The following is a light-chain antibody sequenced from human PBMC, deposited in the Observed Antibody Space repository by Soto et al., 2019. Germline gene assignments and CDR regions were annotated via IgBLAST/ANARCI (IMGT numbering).Light chain of an antibody. CDR1: SSDVGGYNY. CDR3: SSYTSSSTLVYV. CDR2: EVS. Sequence: QSVLTQPASVSGSPGQSITISCTGTSSDVGGYNYVSWYQHHPGKAPKLMIFEVSNRPSGVSNRFSGSKSGNTASLTISGLRAEDEADYYCSSYTSSSTLVYVFGTGTKVTVL. J-gene: IGLJ1*01. V-gene: IGLV2-14*01.